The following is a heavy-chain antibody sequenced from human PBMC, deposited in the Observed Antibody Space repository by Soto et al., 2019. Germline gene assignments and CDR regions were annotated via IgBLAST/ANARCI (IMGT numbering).Heavy chain of an antibody. CDR1: GYTFTDYG. V-gene: IGHV1-18*04. CDR2: ISTWRDDK. D-gene: IGHD5-12*01. J-gene: IGHJ4*02. Sequence: QVQVVQSGAEVKEPGASVKVSCKASGYTFTDYGFSWVPQAPGQRPEWMGWISTWRDDKMDTHKFRERVTMTTDTSTSTAYLELRSLRSDDTAVYYCARLNSAYAVDYWGQGTLVTVSS. CDR3: ARLNSAYAVDY.